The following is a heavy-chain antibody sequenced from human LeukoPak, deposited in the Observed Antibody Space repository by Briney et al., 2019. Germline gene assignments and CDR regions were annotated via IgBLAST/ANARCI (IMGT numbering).Heavy chain of an antibody. D-gene: IGHD2-15*01. CDR2: IYSGGST. CDR1: GFTVSSNY. V-gene: IGHV3-53*01. Sequence: AGGSLRLSCSAAGFTVSSNYMSWLRQAPGKGLEWVSVIYSGGSTYYADSVKGRFTISRDNSKNTLYLQMNSLRAEDTAVYYCARDRGGGFDYWGQGTLVTVSS. J-gene: IGHJ4*02. CDR3: ARDRGGGFDY.